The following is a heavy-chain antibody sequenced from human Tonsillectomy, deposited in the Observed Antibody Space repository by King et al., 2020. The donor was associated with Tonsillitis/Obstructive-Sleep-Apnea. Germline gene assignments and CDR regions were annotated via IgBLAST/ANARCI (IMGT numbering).Heavy chain of an antibody. D-gene: IGHD3-3*01. CDR1: GGSFSGYF. V-gene: IGHV4-34*01. Sequence: VQLQQWGAGLLKPSETLSLTCAVSGGSFSGYFWSWIRQPRGKGQEWIGEINHSGSTNYNPYPKSRVTISVATSKNKFSLKLSYKTAAYTAVYYCASHQTDFLEALSPASGYMDVWGKGPTFPRSS. CDR2: INHSGST. J-gene: IGHJ6*03. CDR3: ASHQTDFLEALSPASGYMDV.